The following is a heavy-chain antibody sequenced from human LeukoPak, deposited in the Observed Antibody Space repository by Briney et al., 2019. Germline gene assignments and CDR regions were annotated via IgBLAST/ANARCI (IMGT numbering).Heavy chain of an antibody. Sequence: GGSLRLSCAASGFTVSSNYMNWVRQAPGKGLEWVSSISSSSSYIYYADSVKGRFTISRDNAKNSLYLQMNSLRAEDTAVYYCARDQPLDPWGQGTLVTVSS. J-gene: IGHJ5*02. CDR3: ARDQPLDP. CDR1: GFTVSSNY. CDR2: ISSSSSYI. V-gene: IGHV3-21*01.